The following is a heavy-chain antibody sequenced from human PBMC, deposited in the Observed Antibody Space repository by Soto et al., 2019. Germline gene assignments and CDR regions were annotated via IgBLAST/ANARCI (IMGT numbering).Heavy chain of an antibody. D-gene: IGHD1-26*01. CDR2: ISYDGINK. Sequence: VQLVESGGGVVQPGRSLRLSCAASGFTFSNYAIHWVRQAPGKGLEWVAVISYDGINKYYADSVKGRFSIFRDNYKNTLYLPINILKAEDTAVNSCARDQNPGGTYQGIFASWGKGTLVPVSS. V-gene: IGHV3-30-3*01. J-gene: IGHJ4*02. CDR3: ARDQNPGGTYQGIFAS. CDR1: GFTFSNYA.